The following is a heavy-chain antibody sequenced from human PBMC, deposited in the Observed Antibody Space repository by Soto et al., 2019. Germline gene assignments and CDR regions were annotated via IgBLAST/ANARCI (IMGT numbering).Heavy chain of an antibody. CDR3: ARDREYSSGWWDAFDI. J-gene: IGHJ3*02. V-gene: IGHV1-3*01. CDR1: GYTFTSYA. D-gene: IGHD6-19*01. Sequence: QVQLVQSGAEVKKPGASVKVSCKASGYTFTSYAMHWVRQAPGQRLEWMGWINAGNGNTKYSQKFQGRVTITRDTSASTAYRELSSLRSEDTAVYYCARDREYSSGWWDAFDIWGQGTMVTVSS. CDR2: INAGNGNT.